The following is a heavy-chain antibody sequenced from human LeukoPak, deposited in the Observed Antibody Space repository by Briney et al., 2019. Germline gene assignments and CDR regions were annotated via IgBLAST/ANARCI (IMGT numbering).Heavy chain of an antibody. J-gene: IGHJ6*03. D-gene: IGHD6-13*01. Sequence: PSETLSLTCTVSGGSISSYYWSWIRQPPGKGLEWIGYIYYSGSTNYNPSLKSRVTISVDTSKNQFSLKLSSVTAADTAVYYCARVSASSSWRHYYYYMDVWGKGTTVTVSS. CDR2: IYYSGST. CDR3: ARVSASSSWRHYYYYMDV. V-gene: IGHV4-59*01. CDR1: GGSISSYY.